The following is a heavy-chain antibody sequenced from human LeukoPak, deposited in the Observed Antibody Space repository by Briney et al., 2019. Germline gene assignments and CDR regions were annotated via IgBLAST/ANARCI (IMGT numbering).Heavy chain of an antibody. D-gene: IGHD6-13*01. Sequence: SETLSLTCTVSCGSISSSSYYWGWIPQPPGKGLEWIGRIYYSGSTYYNPSLKSRVTISVDTPKNQFSLKLSSVTAADTAVYYCARTGIAAAGTLLPDYWGQGTLVTVSS. CDR1: CGSISSSSYY. CDR3: ARTGIAAAGTLLPDY. J-gene: IGHJ4*02. V-gene: IGHV4-39*07. CDR2: IYYSGST.